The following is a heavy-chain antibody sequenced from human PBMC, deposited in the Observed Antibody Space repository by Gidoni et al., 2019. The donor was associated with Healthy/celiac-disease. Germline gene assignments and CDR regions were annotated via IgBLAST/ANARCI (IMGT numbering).Heavy chain of an antibody. J-gene: IGHJ4*02. D-gene: IGHD3-22*01. Sequence: EVQLVESGGGLVKRGGSLRLSCAASGSTFSSYSMNWVRQAPGKGLEWISSISSSSSYIYYADSVKGRFTISRDNAKNSLYLQMNSLRAEDTAVYYCASPRDSSGYYFDYWGQGTLVTVSS. CDR2: ISSSSSYI. CDR3: ASPRDSSGYYFDY. V-gene: IGHV3-21*01. CDR1: GSTFSSYS.